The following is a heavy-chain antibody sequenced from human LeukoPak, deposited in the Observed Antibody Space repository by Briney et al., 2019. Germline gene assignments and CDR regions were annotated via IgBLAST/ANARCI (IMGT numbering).Heavy chain of an antibody. CDR1: GFTFSSYC. CDR3: ARDPAATDYYDSSGYFDY. Sequence: GGSLRLSCAASGFTFSSYCMSWVRQAPGKGLEWVSYISPSRSYIYYADSVKGRFTISRDNAKNSLYLQMNSLRAEDTAVYYCARDPAATDYYDSSGYFDYWGQGTLVTVSS. CDR2: ISPSRSYI. J-gene: IGHJ4*02. V-gene: IGHV3-21*01. D-gene: IGHD3-22*01.